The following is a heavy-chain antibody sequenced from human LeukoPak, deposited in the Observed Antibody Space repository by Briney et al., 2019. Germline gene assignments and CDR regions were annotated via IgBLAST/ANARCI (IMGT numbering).Heavy chain of an antibody. J-gene: IGHJ5*02. CDR2: IIPIFGTD. Sequence: ASVSVSFTASGGTFIIYAISWVRQAPGQGGGWVGGIIPIFGTDNYAQNFQGRVTITTDESTSTAYMELSSLRSEDTAVYYCARGVGYCSSTSCYLGFSPWFDPWGQGTLVTVSS. CDR3: ARGVGYCSSTSCYLGFSPWFDP. CDR1: GGTFIIYA. V-gene: IGHV1-69*05. D-gene: IGHD2-2*01.